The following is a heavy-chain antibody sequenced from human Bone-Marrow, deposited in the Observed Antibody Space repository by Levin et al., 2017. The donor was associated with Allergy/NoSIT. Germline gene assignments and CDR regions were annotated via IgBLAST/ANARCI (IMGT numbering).Heavy chain of an antibody. CDR3: ARQGTSCYPLTCDAFDI. V-gene: IGHV1-69*06. D-gene: IGHD2-2*01. J-gene: IGHJ3*02. CDR1: GGTFSSYA. Sequence: SVKVSCKASGGTFSSYAISWVRQAPGQGLEWMGGIIPIFGTANYAQKFQGRVTITADKSTSTAYMELSSLRSEDTAVYYCARQGTSCYPLTCDAFDIWGQGTMVTVSS. CDR2: IIPIFGTA.